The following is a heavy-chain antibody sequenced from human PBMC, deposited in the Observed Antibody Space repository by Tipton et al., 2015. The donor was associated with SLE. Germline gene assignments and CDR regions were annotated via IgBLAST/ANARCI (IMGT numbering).Heavy chain of an antibody. V-gene: IGHV4-39*07. CDR1: GGSISSTSYY. CDR3: ARAVGSMGTAHDY. D-gene: IGHD1-26*01. Sequence: TLSLTCTVSGGSISSTSYYWAWIRQPPGKGLEWIGTMYNSGSTYYNPSLKGRVTMSIDRSNTQFSLRLVSLTAADTAVYYCARAVGSMGTAHDYCGRGSL. J-gene: IGHJ4*02. CDR2: MYNSGST.